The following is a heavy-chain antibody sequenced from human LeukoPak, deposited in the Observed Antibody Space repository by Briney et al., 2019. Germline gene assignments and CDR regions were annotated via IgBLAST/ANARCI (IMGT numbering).Heavy chain of an antibody. CDR1: GYTFTNYS. J-gene: IGHJ2*01. D-gene: IGHD2-21*02. CDR2: INPSGGNT. V-gene: IGHV1-46*01. CDR3: ATDSGDDCGGDCYSLWYFDL. Sequence: ASVKVSCKASGYTFTNYSMHWVRQAPGQGLEWMGIINPSGGNTNYAQKFQGRVTMTRDTSTSTVYMELSSLRSEDTAVYYCATDSGDDCGGDCYSLWYFDLWGRGTLVIVSS.